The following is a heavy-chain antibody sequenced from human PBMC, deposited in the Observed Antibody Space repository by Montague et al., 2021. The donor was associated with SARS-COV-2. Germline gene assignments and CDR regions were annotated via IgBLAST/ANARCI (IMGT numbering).Heavy chain of an antibody. CDR1: GFTFDDYG. CDR2: INWNGGST. V-gene: IGHV3-20*01. Sequence: SLRLSCAASGFTFDDYGMSWVRQAPGKGLERVSGINWNGGSTGYADSVKGRFTISRDNAKNSLYLQMNSLRAEDTALYHRARLPERRDDAFDIWGQGTMVTVSS. D-gene: IGHD1-1*01. CDR3: ARLPERRDDAFDI. J-gene: IGHJ3*02.